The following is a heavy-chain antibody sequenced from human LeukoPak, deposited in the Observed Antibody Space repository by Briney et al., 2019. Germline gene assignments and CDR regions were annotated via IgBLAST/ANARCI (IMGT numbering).Heavy chain of an antibody. D-gene: IGHD3-10*01. CDR2: IKQDGSEK. J-gene: IGHJ3*02. CDR1: GFTFSSNW. V-gene: IGHV3-7*05. Sequence: GGSLRLSCAASGFTFSSNWMSWVRQVPGKGLEWVANIKQDGSEKYYVDSVKGRFTISRDNAKNSLYLQMNSLRAEDTAVYYCARGLGINGLALDMWGQGTMVTVSS. CDR3: ARGLGINGLALDM.